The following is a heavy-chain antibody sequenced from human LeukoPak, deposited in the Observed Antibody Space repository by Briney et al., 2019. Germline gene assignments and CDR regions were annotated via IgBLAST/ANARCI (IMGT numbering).Heavy chain of an antibody. J-gene: IGHJ4*02. CDR2: IYHSGST. V-gene: IGHV4-4*02. CDR3: ARRGYSYGSDSFDY. D-gene: IGHD5-18*01. Sequence: ASETLSLTCAVSGGSISSSNWWSWVRQPPGKGLEWIGEIYHSGSTNYNPSLKSRVTISVDKSKNQFSLKLSSVTAADTAVYYCARRGYSYGSDSFDYWGQGTLVTVSS. CDR1: GGSISSSNW.